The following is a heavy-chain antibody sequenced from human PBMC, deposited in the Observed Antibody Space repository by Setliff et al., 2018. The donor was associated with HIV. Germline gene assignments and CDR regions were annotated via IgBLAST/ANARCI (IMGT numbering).Heavy chain of an antibody. CDR1: GYIFTNYA. D-gene: IGHD5-12*01. J-gene: IGHJ4*02. Sequence: ASVKVSCKASGYIFTNYAIHWVRQAPGQRLEWMGGFNAGNLNTKYSQEFQGRVTFTGDTSASTTYMELSSLRSEDTAVYYCAREEMSMWLPEYFFDFWGQGTLVTVSS. CDR2: FNAGNLNT. CDR3: AREEMSMWLPEYFFDF. V-gene: IGHV1-3*01.